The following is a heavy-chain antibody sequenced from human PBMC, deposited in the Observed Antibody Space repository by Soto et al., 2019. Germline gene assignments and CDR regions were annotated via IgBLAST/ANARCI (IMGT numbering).Heavy chain of an antibody. J-gene: IGHJ4*02. CDR2: IVGSGGST. CDR3: AKDARCSGGSCYFDY. V-gene: IGHV3-23*01. CDR1: GFTFSSYA. D-gene: IGHD2-15*01. Sequence: EVQLLESGGGLVQPGGSLRLSCAASGFTFSSYAMSWVRQAPGKGLAWVSDIVGSGGSTYYADSVKGRFSISRDNSKNTLYLQMNSLRAEDTAVYYCAKDARCSGGSCYFDYWGQGTLVTVSS.